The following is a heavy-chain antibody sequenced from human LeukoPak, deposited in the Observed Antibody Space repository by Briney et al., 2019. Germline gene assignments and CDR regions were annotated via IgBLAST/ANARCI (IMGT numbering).Heavy chain of an antibody. CDR2: INTHGTTI. D-gene: IGHD3-10*01. CDR3: TRGFREGFDV. J-gene: IGHJ3*01. V-gene: IGHV3-74*01. Sequence: GGSLRLSCAASGFTFDAYWIHWVRQAPGKELVWVSRINTHGTTISYADSVEGRFTISRDSTKNTVYLQMNNLRSDDTSLYYCTRGFREGFDVWGHGTMVTVSS. CDR1: GFTFDAYW.